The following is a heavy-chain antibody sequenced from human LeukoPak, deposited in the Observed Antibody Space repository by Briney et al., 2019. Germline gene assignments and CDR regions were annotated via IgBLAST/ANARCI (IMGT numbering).Heavy chain of an antibody. D-gene: IGHD6-25*01. V-gene: IGHV3-53*01. Sequence: GGSLRLSCAASGFTVSSYYMSWVRQAPGKGLECVSVFHSGGSTYYADSVKGRFTISRDNSKNTQYLQMNSLRAEDTAVYYCARARPADLWGRGTLVTVSS. J-gene: IGHJ2*01. CDR1: GFTVSSYY. CDR3: ARARPADL. CDR2: FHSGGST.